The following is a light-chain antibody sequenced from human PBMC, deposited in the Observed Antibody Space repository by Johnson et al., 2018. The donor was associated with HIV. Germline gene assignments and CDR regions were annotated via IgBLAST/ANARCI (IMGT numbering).Light chain of an antibody. V-gene: IGLV1-51*01. CDR1: SSNIGNNY. Sequence: QSVLTQPPSVSAAPGQKVTISCSGSSSNIGNNYVSWYQQLPGTAPKLLIYDNNKRPSGIPDRFSGSKSGTSATLAITRLQTGDEADYYCGTWDISLSAGGVFGPGTKVTGL. J-gene: IGLJ1*01. CDR2: DNN. CDR3: GTWDISLSAGGV.